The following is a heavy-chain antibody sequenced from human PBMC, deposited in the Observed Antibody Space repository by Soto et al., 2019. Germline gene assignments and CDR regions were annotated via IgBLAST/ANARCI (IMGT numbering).Heavy chain of an antibody. D-gene: IGHD2-15*01. CDR3: ARGIATGQLDP. J-gene: IGHJ5*02. CDR1: GYTFTRYT. CDR2: INPDNGNT. V-gene: IGHV1-3*01. Sequence: ASVKVSCKASGYTFTRYTMNWVRQAPGQRLEWMGWINPDNGNTKSSQKFQDRVIITRDTSASTAYIDLSSLRSEDTAVYYCARGIATGQLDPWGQGTLVTVSS.